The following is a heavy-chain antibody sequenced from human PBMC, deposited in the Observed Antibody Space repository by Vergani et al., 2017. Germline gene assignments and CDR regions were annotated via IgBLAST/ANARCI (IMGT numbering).Heavy chain of an antibody. J-gene: IGHJ4*02. V-gene: IGHV3-15*01. D-gene: IGHD2-15*01. CDR1: GFPFSNAW. Sequence: EVQLVESGGGLVKPGGSLRLSCAASGFPFSNAWMSWVRQAPGKGLEWVGRIKSKTDGGTTDYAAPVKGRFTISRDDSKNTLYLQMNSLKTEDTAVYYCTTGHLSGGSCLRSTCDYWGQGTLVTVSS. CDR2: IKSKTDGGTT. CDR3: TTGHLSGGSCLRSTCDY.